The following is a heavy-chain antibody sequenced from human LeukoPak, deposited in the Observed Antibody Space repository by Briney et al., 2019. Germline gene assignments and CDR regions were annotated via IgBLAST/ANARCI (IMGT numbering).Heavy chain of an antibody. J-gene: IGHJ4*02. Sequence: PSETLSLTCTVSGGSISSGGYYWSWIRQHPGKGLEWIGYIYYSGSTNYNPSLKSRVTISVDTSKNQFSLKLSSVTAADTAVYYCVSRGLRLRNNFDYWGQGTLVTVSS. V-gene: IGHV4-31*03. CDR3: VSRGLRLRNNFDY. D-gene: IGHD5-12*01. CDR2: IYYSGST. CDR1: GGSISSGGYY.